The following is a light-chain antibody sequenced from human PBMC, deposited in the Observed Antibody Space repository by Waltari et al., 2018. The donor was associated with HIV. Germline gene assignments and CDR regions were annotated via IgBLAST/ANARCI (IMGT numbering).Light chain of an antibody. CDR2: SNK. CDR3: AAWDDSLNAYV. J-gene: IGLJ1*01. CDR1: SSNIGRNT. V-gene: IGLV1-44*01. Sequence: QSVLTQPPSASGTPGQRVTISCSGSSSNIGRNTVNWYQQLPGTAPKLLIYSNKQRPSGVPDRFSGSKSGTSASLAISGRQSEDEADYYCAAWDDSLNAYVFGTGTKVTVL.